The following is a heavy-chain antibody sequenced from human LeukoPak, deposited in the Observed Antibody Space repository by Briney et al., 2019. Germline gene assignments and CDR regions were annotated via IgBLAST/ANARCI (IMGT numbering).Heavy chain of an antibody. CDR1: GYTFTGYY. J-gene: IGHJ4*02. V-gene: IGHV1-2*02. CDR3: ARDYGFYSGLYFFDY. D-gene: IGHD1-26*01. CDR2: INPNSGGT. Sequence: GASVKVSCKASGYTFTGYYMHWVRQAPGQGLEWMGWINPNSGGTKYAQKFQGRVTMTRDTSISTAYMELSKLRSDDTAVYSCARDYGFYSGLYFFDYWGQGTLVTVSS.